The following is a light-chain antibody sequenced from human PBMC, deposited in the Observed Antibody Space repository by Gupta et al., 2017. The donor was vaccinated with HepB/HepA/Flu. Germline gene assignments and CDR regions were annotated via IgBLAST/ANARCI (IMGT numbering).Light chain of an antibody. CDR2: AAS. V-gene: IGKV3-15*01. CDR3: QQYNSWPRT. Sequence: IVMTPSPATLSVSAGERATLSCRASQNINKYLAWYQQKPGQAPRVLIYAASTRASGFPARFSGSGSGTEFTLTINSLQAEDFAVYYCQQYNSWPRTFGQGTKVEIK. J-gene: IGKJ1*01. CDR1: QNINKY.